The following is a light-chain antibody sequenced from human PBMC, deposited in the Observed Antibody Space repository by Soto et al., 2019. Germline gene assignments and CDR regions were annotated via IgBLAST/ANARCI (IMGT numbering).Light chain of an antibody. CDR2: GAF. Sequence: EIVLTQSPATLSVSPGERATLSCRTSQSVGSNLAWYQQKPGQAPRLLIYGAFIRAPGFPVTFRGTGSGSEFTLTISSLQSEDGALYYRQQYDKWPYTFGQGTHLEIK. J-gene: IGKJ2*01. V-gene: IGKV3-15*01. CDR3: QQYDKWPYT. CDR1: QSVGSN.